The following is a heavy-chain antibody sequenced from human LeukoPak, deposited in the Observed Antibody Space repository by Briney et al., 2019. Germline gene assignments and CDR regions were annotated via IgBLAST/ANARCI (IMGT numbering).Heavy chain of an antibody. CDR2: IYTSGST. CDR1: GYSIGNGYY. V-gene: IGHV4-4*07. D-gene: IGHD3-22*01. J-gene: IGHJ4*02. CDR3: ARDRYYYDSSGYLFDY. Sequence: SETLSLTCTVSGYSIGNGYYWSWIRQPAGKGLEWIGRIYTSGSTNYNPSLKSRVTMSVDTSKNQFSLKLSSVTAADTAVYYCARDRYYYDSSGYLFDYWGQGTLVTVSS.